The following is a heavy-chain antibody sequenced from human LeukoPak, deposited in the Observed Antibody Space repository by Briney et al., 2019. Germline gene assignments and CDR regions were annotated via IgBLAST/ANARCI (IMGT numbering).Heavy chain of an antibody. D-gene: IGHD2-2*01. Sequence: ASVKVSCKGSGYTFTGSYMHWVRQAPGQGLEWMGWINPNSGGTNYAQKFQGRVTMTRNTSISTAYMELSSLRSEDTAVYYCARVSYCSSTSCYYGMDVWGQGTTVTVSS. CDR3: ARVSYCSSTSCYYGMDV. V-gene: IGHV1-2*02. CDR2: INPNSGGT. CDR1: GYTFTGSY. J-gene: IGHJ6*02.